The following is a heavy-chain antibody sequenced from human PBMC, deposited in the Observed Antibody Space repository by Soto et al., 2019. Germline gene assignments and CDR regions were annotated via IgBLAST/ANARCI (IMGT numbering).Heavy chain of an antibody. CDR2: IYYSGST. Sequence: PSETLSLTCTVSGGSISSSSYYWGWIRQPPGKGLEWIGSIYYSGSTYYNPSLKSRVTISVDTSKNQFSLKLGSVTAADTAVYYCARLGRGATYIFDYWGQGTLVTVSS. V-gene: IGHV4-39*01. CDR3: ARLGRGATYIFDY. J-gene: IGHJ4*02. CDR1: GGSISSSSYY. D-gene: IGHD1-26*01.